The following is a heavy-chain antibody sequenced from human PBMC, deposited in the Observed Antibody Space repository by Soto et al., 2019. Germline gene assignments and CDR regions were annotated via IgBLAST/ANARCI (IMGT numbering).Heavy chain of an antibody. CDR2: ISTYNGNT. V-gene: IGHV1-18*01. CDR1: GYTFTSYD. Sequence: QVQLVQSGAEVKKPGASVKVSCKASGYTFTSYDISWVRQAPGQGLEWMGWISTYNGNTNYAQKLQGRVTMTTDTPTSTAYMELRSLRSDDTAVYYCARGFRVAATHWWFDPWGQGTLVTVSS. D-gene: IGHD2-15*01. CDR3: ARGFRVAATHWWFDP. J-gene: IGHJ5*02.